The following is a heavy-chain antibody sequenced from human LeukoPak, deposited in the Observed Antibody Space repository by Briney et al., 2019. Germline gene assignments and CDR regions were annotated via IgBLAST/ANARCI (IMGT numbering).Heavy chain of an antibody. J-gene: IGHJ4*02. V-gene: IGHV3-7*03. CDR1: GFTFSSYW. D-gene: IGHD6-19*01. CDR2: IKQDGSEK. Sequence: GGSLRLSCAASGFTFSSYWMSWVRQAPGKGLEWVANIKQDGSEKYYVDSAKGRFTISRDNAKNSLYLQMNSLRAEDTAVYYCARESRIAVAGIDYWGQGTLVTVSS. CDR3: ARESRIAVAGIDY.